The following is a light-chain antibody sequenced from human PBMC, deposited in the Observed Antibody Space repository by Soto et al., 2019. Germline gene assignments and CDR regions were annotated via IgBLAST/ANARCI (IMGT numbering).Light chain of an antibody. CDR2: AAS. Sequence: DIQMTQSPPTLSASVGERVTITCRASQSISDWLAWYQQKPGKAPKLLIYAASTLESRVPSRFSGTGSGTEFTLTISGLQPDYFATYYCQHYKTSSPAFGQGTKVDI. CDR3: QHYKTSSPA. J-gene: IGKJ1*01. V-gene: IGKV1-5*01. CDR1: QSISDW.